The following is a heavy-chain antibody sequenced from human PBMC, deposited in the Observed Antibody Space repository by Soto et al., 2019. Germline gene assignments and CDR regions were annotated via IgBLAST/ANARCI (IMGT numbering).Heavy chain of an antibody. CDR1: GFPFSSYA. J-gene: IGHJ4*02. Sequence: PGGSLRLSCASSGFPFSSYAMIWVRQATGKGLEWVSAISGSGGSTYYADSVKGRFTISRDNSKNTLYLQMNSLRAEDTAVYYCAKDSSWDIVLVPAAMISGGFDYWGQGTLVTVSS. CDR3: AKDSSWDIVLVPAAMISGGFDY. CDR2: ISGSGGST. D-gene: IGHD2-2*01. V-gene: IGHV3-23*01.